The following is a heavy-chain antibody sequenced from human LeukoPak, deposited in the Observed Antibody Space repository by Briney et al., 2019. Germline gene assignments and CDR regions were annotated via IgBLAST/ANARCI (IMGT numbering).Heavy chain of an antibody. J-gene: IGHJ4*02. CDR2: ISSSSSYI. CDR1: GFTLSSYS. CDR3: ARASYCSSTSCYPLNFDY. Sequence: GGSLRLSCAASGFTLSSYSMNWVRQAPGKGLEWVSSISSSSSYIYYADSVKGRFTISRDNAKNSLYLQMNSLRAEDTAVYYCARASYCSSTSCYPLNFDYWGQGTLVTVSS. V-gene: IGHV3-21*01. D-gene: IGHD2-2*01.